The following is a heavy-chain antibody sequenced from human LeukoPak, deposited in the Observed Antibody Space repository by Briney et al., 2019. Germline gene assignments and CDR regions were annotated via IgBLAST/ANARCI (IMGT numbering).Heavy chain of an antibody. Sequence: PSETLSLTCTVSGGSISSYYWSWIRQPPGKGLEWIGYIYYSGSTNYNPSLKSRVTISVDTSKNQFSLKLSSVTAADTAVYYCARGNSGSYFDYWGQGTLVTVSS. V-gene: IGHV4-59*01. CDR1: GGSISSYY. J-gene: IGHJ4*02. CDR2: IYYSGST. CDR3: ARGNSGSYFDY. D-gene: IGHD1-26*01.